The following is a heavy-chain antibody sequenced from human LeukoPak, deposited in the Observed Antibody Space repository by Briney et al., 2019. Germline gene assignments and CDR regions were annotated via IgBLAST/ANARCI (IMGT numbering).Heavy chain of an antibody. D-gene: IGHD3-22*01. Sequence: PGGSLRLSCAASGFTFSSYAMSWVRQAPGKGLEWVSAISGSGGSTYYADSVKGRFTISRDNSKNTLYLQMNSLRAEDTAVYYCAKDRITMLVVVVTEYYFDSLGQGTLVTVSS. CDR2: ISGSGGST. CDR3: AKDRITMLVVVVTEYYFDS. V-gene: IGHV3-23*01. J-gene: IGHJ4*02. CDR1: GFTFSSYA.